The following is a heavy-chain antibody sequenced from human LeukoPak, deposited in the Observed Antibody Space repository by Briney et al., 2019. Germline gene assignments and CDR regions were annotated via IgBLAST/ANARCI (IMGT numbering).Heavy chain of an antibody. CDR1: GGSISNVGYY. CDR2: IYYSGST. CDR3: ARGPGYCRSTTCYGGAFDI. Sequence: SQTLSLTCTVSGGSISNVGYYWSWIRQHPGKGLEWIGYIYYSGSTYYNPSLISRVTISVDTSQNLFSLKLSSVTAADTAVYYCARGPGYCRSTTCYGGAFDIWGQGTMVTVSS. J-gene: IGHJ3*02. V-gene: IGHV4-31*03. D-gene: IGHD2-2*01.